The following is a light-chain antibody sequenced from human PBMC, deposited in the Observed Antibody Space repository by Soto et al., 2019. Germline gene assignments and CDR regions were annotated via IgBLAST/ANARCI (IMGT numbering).Light chain of an antibody. CDR2: EDT. CDR1: KLGDKF. Sequence: SYELSQPPSGSVSPGQTASIACSGDKLGDKFASWYQQKSGQSPVLVIFEDTKRPSGIPERFSGSNSGNTASLNISGTQSIDEADYYWQVWDNNIVVFIGGTKLTVL. J-gene: IGLJ2*01. V-gene: IGLV3-1*01. CDR3: QVWDNNIVV.